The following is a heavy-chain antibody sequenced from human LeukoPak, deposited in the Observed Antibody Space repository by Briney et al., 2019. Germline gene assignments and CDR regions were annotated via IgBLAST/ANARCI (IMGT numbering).Heavy chain of an antibody. CDR2: INPSGST. CDR1: GGSFSGYY. D-gene: IGHD5-18*01. CDR3: ARDRIQLWSRRWFDP. Sequence: SETLSLTCAVYGGSFSGYYWSWIRQPPGKGLEWIGEINPSGSTNYNPSLKTRVTISVDTSKNQFSLKLGAVTAADTAVYYCARDRIQLWSRRWFDPWGQGTLVTVSS. J-gene: IGHJ5*02. V-gene: IGHV4-34*01.